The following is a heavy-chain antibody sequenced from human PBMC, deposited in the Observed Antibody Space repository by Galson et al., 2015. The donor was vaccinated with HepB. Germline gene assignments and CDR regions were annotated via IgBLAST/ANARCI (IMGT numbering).Heavy chain of an antibody. V-gene: IGHV1-69*13. CDR3: ASGYDYVWGSYRYSVGGSDY. CDR2: IIPIFGTA. CDR1: GGTFSSYA. D-gene: IGHD3-16*02. J-gene: IGHJ4*02. Sequence: SVKVSCKASGGTFSSYAISWVRQAPGQGLEWMGGIIPIFGTANYAQKFQGRVTITADESTSTAYMELSSLRSEDTAVYYCASGYDYVWGSYRYSVGGSDYWGQGTLVTVSS.